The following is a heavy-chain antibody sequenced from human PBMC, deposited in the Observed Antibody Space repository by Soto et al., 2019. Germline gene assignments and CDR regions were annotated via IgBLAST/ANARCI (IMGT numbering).Heavy chain of an antibody. CDR3: EGTGPPPYYSYGMDV. CDR1: GYSFTTYG. V-gene: IGHV1-18*01. Sequence: QVQLVQSSGEVKKPGASVKVSCKTSGYSFTTYGISWVRQAPGQGLEWMGWISGYNGNTNYAQKLKGRLTMTTDTSTSTAYMELRSLTSADTGVYYCEGTGPPPYYSYGMDVWGQASTVTVSS. J-gene: IGHJ6*02. CDR2: ISGYNGNT.